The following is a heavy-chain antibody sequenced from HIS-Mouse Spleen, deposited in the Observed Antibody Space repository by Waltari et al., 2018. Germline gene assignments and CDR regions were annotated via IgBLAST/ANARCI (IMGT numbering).Heavy chain of an antibody. V-gene: IGHV2-70*15. D-gene: IGHD6-19*01. J-gene: IGHJ4*02. CDR2: IDWDDDK. CDR1: GFSLSTIGMS. CDR3: ARIAEGYSSGWYAFDY. Sequence: QVTLRESGPALVKPTQPLTLTCTFSGFSLSTIGMSVSWIRQPPGKALEWLARIDWDDDKYYSTSLKTRLTISKDTSKNQVVLTMTNMDPVDTATYYCARIAEGYSSGWYAFDYWGQGTLVTVSS.